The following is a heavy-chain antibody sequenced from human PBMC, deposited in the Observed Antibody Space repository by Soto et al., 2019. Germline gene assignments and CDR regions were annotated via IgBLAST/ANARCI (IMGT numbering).Heavy chain of an antibody. D-gene: IGHD6-13*01. Sequence: QVQLVQSGAEVKKPGASVKVSCKVSGYTLTELSMHWVRQAPGKGLEWMGGFDPEDGETIYAQKFQGRVTMTEDTSTDTAHIELSSLRSEDTAVYYCATLTCLVRSSWPLRNWFDPWGQGTLVTVSS. CDR1: GYTLTELS. CDR3: ATLTCLVRSSWPLRNWFDP. CDR2: FDPEDGET. V-gene: IGHV1-24*01. J-gene: IGHJ5*02.